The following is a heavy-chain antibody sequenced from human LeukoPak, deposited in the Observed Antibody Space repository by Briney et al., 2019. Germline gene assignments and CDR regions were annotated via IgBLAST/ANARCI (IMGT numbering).Heavy chain of an antibody. V-gene: IGHV3-23*01. J-gene: IGHJ4*02. CDR1: GFIFSRYA. CDR2: VGGTDGRT. Sequence: GGSLRLSCSASGFIFSRYAMYWVRQAPGKGLEWVSAVGGTDGRTYYAAFVKGGFTIYIDNYKNTLYLQMNSLRAEDTAVYYCAKDGSYYFDYWGQGTLVTVSS. CDR3: AKDGSYYFDY.